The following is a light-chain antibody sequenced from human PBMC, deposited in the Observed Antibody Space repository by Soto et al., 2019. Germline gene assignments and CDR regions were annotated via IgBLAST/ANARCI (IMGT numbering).Light chain of an antibody. J-gene: IGLJ2*01. CDR1: SSDVGAYNY. V-gene: IGLV2-14*01. Sequence: QSALTQPASVSGSPGQSITISCTGTSSDVGAYNYVSWYQQHPGEAPKLMIYDVTNRPSGVSSRFSGSKSGNTASLTISGLQAEDEADYYCSSYTRSTTLVVFGGGTKLTVL. CDR2: DVT. CDR3: SSYTRSTTLVV.